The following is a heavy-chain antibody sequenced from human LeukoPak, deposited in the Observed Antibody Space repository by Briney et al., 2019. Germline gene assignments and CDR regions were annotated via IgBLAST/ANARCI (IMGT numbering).Heavy chain of an antibody. CDR2: IYNSGST. V-gene: IGHV3-66*04. CDR1: GFAFRSYS. Sequence: GGSLRLSCAASGFAFRSYSMNWVRQAPGKGLEWVAAIYNSGSTYYADSVKGRFTISRDNSKNTMYLQMNSLKGEDTAVYYCARRSNPPGRIDHWGQGTLVTVSS. CDR3: ARRSNPPGRIDH. D-gene: IGHD1-14*01. J-gene: IGHJ4*02.